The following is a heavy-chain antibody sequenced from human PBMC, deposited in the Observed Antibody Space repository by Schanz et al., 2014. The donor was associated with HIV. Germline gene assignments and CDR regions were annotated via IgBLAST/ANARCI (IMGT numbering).Heavy chain of an antibody. CDR2: ISGNGGST. D-gene: IGHD1-1*01. J-gene: IGHJ6*02. V-gene: IGHV3-23*04. Sequence: VQLVESGGGLVQPGGSLRLSCAASTFTFNNYDMGWVRQAPGKGLEWVSGISGNGGSTYHADSVKGRFTISRDNSKNTLYLQMNSLRAEDTAVYYCTKEVPPDVWGQGTTVTVPS. CDR1: TFTFNNYD. CDR3: TKEVPPDV.